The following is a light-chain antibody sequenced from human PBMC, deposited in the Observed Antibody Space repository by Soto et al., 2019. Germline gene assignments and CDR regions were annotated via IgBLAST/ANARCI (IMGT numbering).Light chain of an antibody. Sequence: QAVLTQSSSASASLGSSVKLTCTLSRGHSSYIIAWHQQQPGKAPRYLMKLEGSGSYNKGSGVPDRFSGSSSGADRYLTISNLQFDDEADYYCETWDSNTWVFGGGTQLTVL. CDR3: ETWDSNTWV. V-gene: IGLV4-60*02. J-gene: IGLJ3*02. CDR1: RGHSSYI. CDR2: LEGSGSY.